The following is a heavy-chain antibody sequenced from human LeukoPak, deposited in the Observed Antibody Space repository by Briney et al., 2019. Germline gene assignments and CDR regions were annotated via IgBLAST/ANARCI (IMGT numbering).Heavy chain of an antibody. CDR2: ISERGTST. D-gene: IGHD3-10*01. Sequence: GGSLRLSCVVSGISLSNYAMTWVRQAPGKGLEWVSYISERGTSTTYADSVKGRFTISRDTSLNTLYLQMNNLRAEDTAVYFCAKRGVVIRGILVIGYHQEAYHYDFWGQGVLVTVSP. V-gene: IGHV3-23*01. CDR3: AKRGVVIRGILVIGYHQEAYHYDF. CDR1: GISLSNYA. J-gene: IGHJ4*02.